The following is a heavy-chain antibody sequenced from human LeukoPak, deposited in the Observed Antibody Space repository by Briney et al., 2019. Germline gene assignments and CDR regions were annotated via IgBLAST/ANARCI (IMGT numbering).Heavy chain of an antibody. J-gene: IGHJ4*01. CDR2: IKSDGSA. Sequence: GDSLRLSCAVSGFTFNNAWMNWVRQAPGKGLVWVSIIKSDGSAIYADSVKGRFTISRDNAKNSVYLQMNSLKAEDTAVYYCASKTYVTGNFDYWGQRTLVTVSS. CDR1: GFTFNNAW. V-gene: IGHV3-74*01. D-gene: IGHD3-9*01. CDR3: ASKTYVTGNFDY.